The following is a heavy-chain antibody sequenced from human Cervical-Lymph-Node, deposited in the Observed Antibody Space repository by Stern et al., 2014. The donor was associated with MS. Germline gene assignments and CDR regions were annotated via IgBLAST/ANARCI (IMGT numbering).Heavy chain of an antibody. Sequence: VQLVESGAEVKKPGSSMNVSCKTSGGTFSSSYAITWMRQAPGQGLEWMGRIIPILGLANYAQKFQGRVPITADTSTSTTYMELSSLTSEDTAVYYCARGVVSNRAAATLHNLFDPWGQGTLVTVSS. CDR2: IIPILGLA. V-gene: IGHV1-69*09. CDR3: ARGVVSNRAAATLHNLFDP. D-gene: IGHD2-15*01. J-gene: IGHJ5*02. CDR1: GGTFSSSYA.